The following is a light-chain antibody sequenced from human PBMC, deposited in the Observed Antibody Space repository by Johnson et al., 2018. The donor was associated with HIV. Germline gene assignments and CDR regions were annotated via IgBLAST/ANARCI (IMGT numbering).Light chain of an antibody. V-gene: IGLV1-51*01. J-gene: IGLJ1*01. CDR1: SSNIGNNY. Sequence: QSVLTQPPSVSAAPGQKVTISCSGSSSNIGNNYVSWYQQVPGAAPKLLIYDNNKRPSGIPDRFSGSKSGPSAPLGIAGLQTGDDADYYYGTWDSSLRTGFFGTGTKVTVL. CDR2: DNN. CDR3: GTWDSSLRTGF.